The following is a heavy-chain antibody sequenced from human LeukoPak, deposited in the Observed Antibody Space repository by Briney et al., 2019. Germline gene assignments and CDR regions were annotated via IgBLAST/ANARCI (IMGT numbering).Heavy chain of an antibody. V-gene: IGHV3-30-3*01. CDR2: ISYNGSNK. D-gene: IGHD5-12*01. CDR1: GFTFSSYT. Sequence: PGGSLRLSCAASGFTFSSYTMHWVRQAPGKGLEWVTFISYNGSNKYYADSVKGRFTISRDNSKNTLYLQMNSLKPEDTAVYYCARDQIIVTTILHYYYGMDVWGQGTTVTVSS. J-gene: IGHJ6*02. CDR3: ARDQIIVTTILHYYYGMDV.